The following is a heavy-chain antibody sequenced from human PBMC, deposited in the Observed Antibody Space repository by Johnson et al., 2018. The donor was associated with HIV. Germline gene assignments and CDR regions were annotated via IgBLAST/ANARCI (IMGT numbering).Heavy chain of an antibody. J-gene: IGHJ3*02. CDR1: GFTFSSYA. Sequence: QVQLVESGGGVVQPGRSLRLSCAASGFTFSSYAMHWVRQAPGKGLEWVAVISYDGSNKYYADSVKGRFTFSRDNSKNTLYLHMNSLRAEDTAVFYCARDGPYYDICVYYYGTVFYAFDIWGQGTMVTVSS. CDR3: ARDGPYYDICVYYYGTVFYAFDI. CDR2: ISYDGSNK. D-gene: IGHD3-22*01. V-gene: IGHV3-30*04.